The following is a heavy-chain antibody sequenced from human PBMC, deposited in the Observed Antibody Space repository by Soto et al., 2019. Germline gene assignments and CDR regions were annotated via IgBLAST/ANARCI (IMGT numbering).Heavy chain of an antibody. CDR1: GFTFSSYG. Sequence: QVQLVESGGGVVQPGRSLRLSCAASGFTFSSYGMHWVRQAPGKGLEWVAVISYDGSNKYYADSVKGRFTISRDNSKNTLYLQMISLRAEDTAVYYCAKDQDYGDYRGYFDYWGQGTLVTVSS. CDR2: ISYDGSNK. CDR3: AKDQDYGDYRGYFDY. J-gene: IGHJ4*02. D-gene: IGHD4-17*01. V-gene: IGHV3-30*18.